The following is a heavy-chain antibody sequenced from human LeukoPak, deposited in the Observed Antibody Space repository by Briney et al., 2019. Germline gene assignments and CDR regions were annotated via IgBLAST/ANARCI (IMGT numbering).Heavy chain of an antibody. J-gene: IGHJ6*03. V-gene: IGHV3-23*01. CDR1: GFTFSNYA. D-gene: IGHD3-3*01. CDR3: AKDPIFGVVITDMDV. CDR2: VSGGGDNS. Sequence: GGSLRLSCAASGFTFSNYAMTWVRQAPGKGLQWVSTVSGGGDNSYFADSVKGRFTISRDNSKNTLYLQMNSLRAEDTAVYYCAKDPIFGVVITDMDVWGKGTTVTVSS.